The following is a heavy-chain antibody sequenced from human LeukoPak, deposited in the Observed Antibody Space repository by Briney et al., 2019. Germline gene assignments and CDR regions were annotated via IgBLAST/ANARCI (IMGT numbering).Heavy chain of an antibody. D-gene: IGHD3-10*01. CDR3: ARAKNYYGSGSYRNWFDP. J-gene: IGHJ5*02. Sequence: SGTLSLTCAVSGGSFSSSNWWSWVRQPPGKGLEWIGEIYHSGSTNYNPSLKSRVTISVDKSKNQFSLKLSSVTAADTAVYYCARAKNYYGSGSYRNWFDPWGQGTLVTVSS. V-gene: IGHV4-4*02. CDR1: GGSFSSSNW. CDR2: IYHSGST.